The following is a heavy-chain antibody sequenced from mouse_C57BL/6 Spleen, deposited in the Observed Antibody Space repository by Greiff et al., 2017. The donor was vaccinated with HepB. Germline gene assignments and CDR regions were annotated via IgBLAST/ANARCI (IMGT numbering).Heavy chain of an antibody. CDR1: GYTFTSYW. CDR3: ARGDRQLRHYFDY. D-gene: IGHD3-2*02. CDR2: IYPGSGST. V-gene: IGHV1-55*01. Sequence: LVESGAELVKPGASVKMSCKASGYTFTSYWITWVKQRPGQGLEWIGDIYPGSGSTNYNEKFKSKATLTVDTSSSTAYMQLSSLTSEDSAVYYCARGDRQLRHYFDYWGQGTTLTVSS. J-gene: IGHJ2*01.